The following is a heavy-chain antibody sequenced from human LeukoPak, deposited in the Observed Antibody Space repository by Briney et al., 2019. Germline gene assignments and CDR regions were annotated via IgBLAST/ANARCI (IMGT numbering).Heavy chain of an antibody. Sequence: SGGSLRLSCAASGFTFSSYWMSWVRQAPGKGLEWMSVISYDGSNKYFADSVKGRFTISRDNSKNTLYLQMNSLRGEDTAVYYCARGQRAHVEWSYYMDVWGKGTTVTVSS. CDR2: ISYDGSNK. CDR3: ARGQRAHVEWSYYMDV. D-gene: IGHD3-3*01. V-gene: IGHV3-30*03. CDR1: GFTFSSYW. J-gene: IGHJ6*03.